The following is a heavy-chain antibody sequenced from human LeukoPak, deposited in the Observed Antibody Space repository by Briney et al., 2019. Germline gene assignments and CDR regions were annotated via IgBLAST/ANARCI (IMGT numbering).Heavy chain of an antibody. V-gene: IGHV4-39*01. Sequence: PSETLSLTCTVSGGSISSSSYYWGWIRQPPGKGLEWIGSIYYSGSTYYNPSLKSRVTISVDTSKNQFSLKLSSVIAADTAVYYCARIRYYDILTGYYPIGYYYGMDVWGQGTTVTVSS. J-gene: IGHJ6*02. CDR2: IYYSGST. D-gene: IGHD3-9*01. CDR1: GGSISSSSYY. CDR3: ARIRYYDILTGYYPIGYYYGMDV.